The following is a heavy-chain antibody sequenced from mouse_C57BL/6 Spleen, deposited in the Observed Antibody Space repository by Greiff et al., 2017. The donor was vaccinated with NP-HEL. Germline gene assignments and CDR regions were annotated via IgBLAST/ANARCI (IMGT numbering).Heavy chain of an antibody. Sequence: QVQLQQSGAELVMPGASVKLSCKASGYTFTSYWMHWVKQRPGQGLEWIGEIDPSDSYTNYNQKFKGKSTLTVDKSSSTAYMQLSSLTSEDSAVYYCAAGIDYWGQGTTLTVSS. J-gene: IGHJ2*01. CDR3: AAGIDY. V-gene: IGHV1-69*01. CDR2: IDPSDSYT. D-gene: IGHD3-3*01. CDR1: GYTFTSYW.